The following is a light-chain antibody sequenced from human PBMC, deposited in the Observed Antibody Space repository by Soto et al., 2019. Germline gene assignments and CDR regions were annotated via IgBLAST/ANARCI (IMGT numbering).Light chain of an antibody. CDR1: QSISSW. CDR3: QQYNIYSET. V-gene: IGKV1-5*03. J-gene: IGKJ1*01. CDR2: KAS. Sequence: DIQMTQSPSTLSASVGDRVTITCRASQSISSWLAWYQQKPGKAPKLLIYKASTLESGVPPRFSGSGSGTEFTLTISSLQPDDFATYYCQQYNIYSETFGQGTKVEAK.